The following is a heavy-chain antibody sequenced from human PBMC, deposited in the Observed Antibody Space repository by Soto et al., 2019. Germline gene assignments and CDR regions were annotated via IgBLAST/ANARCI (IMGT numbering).Heavy chain of an antibody. D-gene: IGHD6-13*01. J-gene: IGHJ3*02. CDR3: ARTYSSSGMRTFDI. V-gene: IGHV4-59*01. CDR2: IYYSGST. Sequence: SETLSLTCTVSGGSISNYYWSWIRQPPGKGLEWIGYIYYSGSTNYNPSLKSRVTISVDTSKNQFSLKLTSVTAADTAVYWCARTYSSSGMRTFDIWGQGTMVTVSS. CDR1: GGSISNYY.